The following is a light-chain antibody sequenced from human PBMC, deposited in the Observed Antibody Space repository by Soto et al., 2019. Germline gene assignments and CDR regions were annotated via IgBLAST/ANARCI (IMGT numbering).Light chain of an antibody. Sequence: QSVLTQPPSVSAAPGQKVTISCSGSSSNIGGNSVSWYQQLPGTAPKLLIYDDNKRPSGIPDRFSGSKSGTSATLGITGFQTGDEADYYCGSYTSSSTQVFGTGTKVTVL. V-gene: IGLV1-51*01. CDR1: SSNIGGNS. CDR3: GSYTSSSTQV. J-gene: IGLJ1*01. CDR2: DDN.